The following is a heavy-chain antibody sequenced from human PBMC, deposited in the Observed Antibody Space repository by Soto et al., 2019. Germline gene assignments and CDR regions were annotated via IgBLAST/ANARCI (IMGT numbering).Heavy chain of an antibody. V-gene: IGHV4-34*01. D-gene: IGHD4-17*01. CDR3: ARGRRTTVTIDY. CDR2: INHSGST. J-gene: IGHJ4*02. Sequence: SETLSLTCAVYGGSFSGYYWSWIRQPPGKGLEWIWEINHSGSTNYNPSLMSRVTISVYTSKNQFSLKLSSVTAADTAVYYCARGRRTTVTIDYWGQGTLVTVSS. CDR1: GGSFSGYY.